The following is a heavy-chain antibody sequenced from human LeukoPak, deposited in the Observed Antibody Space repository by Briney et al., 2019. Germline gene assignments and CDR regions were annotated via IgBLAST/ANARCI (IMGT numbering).Heavy chain of an antibody. CDR3: ARQPQYYYDSSGYRDY. D-gene: IGHD3-22*01. Sequence: GESLKISCKGSGYSFTSYWIGWVRQMPGKGLEWMGIIYPGDSDTRYSPSFQGQVTISADKSISTAYLQWCSLKASDTAMYYCARQPQYYYDSSGYRDYWGQGTLVTVSS. CDR2: IYPGDSDT. V-gene: IGHV5-51*01. CDR1: GYSFTSYW. J-gene: IGHJ4*02.